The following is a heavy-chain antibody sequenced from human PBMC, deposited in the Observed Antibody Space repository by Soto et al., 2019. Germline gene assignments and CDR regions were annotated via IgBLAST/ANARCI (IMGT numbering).Heavy chain of an antibody. Sequence: TLSLTCTVSGGSITTGGYYWSWIRQLPGKGLEWIGHRYYSESTYYNPSLKSRVSISLDTSKNQFSLKLSSVTAADTAVYYCARASSIAARARFDPWGQGTLVTVSS. D-gene: IGHD6-6*01. CDR3: ARASSIAARARFDP. CDR2: RYYSEST. J-gene: IGHJ5*02. V-gene: IGHV4-31*03. CDR1: GGSITTGGYY.